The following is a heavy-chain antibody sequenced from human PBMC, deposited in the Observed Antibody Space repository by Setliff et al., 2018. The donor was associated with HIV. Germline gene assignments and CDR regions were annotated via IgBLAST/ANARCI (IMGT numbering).Heavy chain of an antibody. CDR1: GYTFTGYY. J-gene: IGHJ4*02. CDR3: ARYTSGWFHFDY. V-gene: IGHV1-2*02. CDR2: INPNSGGT. D-gene: IGHD6-19*01. Sequence: ASVKVSCKASGYTFTGYYMHWVRQAPGQGLEWMGWINPNSGGTNYAQKFQGRVTMTRDTSITTAYMELSSLRSDDTAVYYCARYTSGWFHFDYRGQGTLVTVSS.